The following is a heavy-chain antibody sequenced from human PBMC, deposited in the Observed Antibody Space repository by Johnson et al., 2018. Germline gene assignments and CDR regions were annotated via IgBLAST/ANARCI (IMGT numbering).Heavy chain of an antibody. J-gene: IGHJ6*03. CDR3: ARVAMGRGPGGLYYYYMDV. CDR1: GGSISSYY. CDR2: IYYSGST. D-gene: IGHD3-10*01. V-gene: IGHV4-59*01. Sequence: QVQLQESGPGLVKPSETLSLTCTVSGGSISSYYWSWIRQPPGKGLEWIGYIYYSGSTNYNPSLKSRVTISVNTSKDQFSLKLTSVTAADTAVYYCARVAMGRGPGGLYYYYMDVGGKGTTVTVSS.